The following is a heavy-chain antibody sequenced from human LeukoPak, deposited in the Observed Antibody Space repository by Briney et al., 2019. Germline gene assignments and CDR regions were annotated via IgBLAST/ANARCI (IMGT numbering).Heavy chain of an antibody. D-gene: IGHD5-18*01. CDR1: GFTVSSNY. CDR3: ARDKRYSLYGMDV. V-gene: IGHV3-53*01. Sequence: GGSLRLSCAASGFTVSSNYMSWVRQAPGKGLEWASVIYSGGTTYYADSVKGRFTISRDNSKNTVYLQMNSLRAEDTAVYYCARDKRYSLYGMDVWGQGTTVTVSS. CDR2: IYSGGTT. J-gene: IGHJ6*02.